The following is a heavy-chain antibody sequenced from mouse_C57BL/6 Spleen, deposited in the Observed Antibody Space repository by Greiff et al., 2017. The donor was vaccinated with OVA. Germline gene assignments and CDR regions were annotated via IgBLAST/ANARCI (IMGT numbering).Heavy chain of an antibody. Sequence: EVKLQESGPGLVKPSQSLSLTCSVTGYSITSGYYWNWIRQFPGNKLEWMGYISYDGSNNYNPSLKNRISITRDTSKNQFFLKLNSVTTEDTATYYCARVNEDYAMDDWGQGTSVTVSS. CDR2: ISYDGSN. CDR1: GYSITSGYY. CDR3: ARVNEDYAMDD. J-gene: IGHJ4*01. V-gene: IGHV3-6*01.